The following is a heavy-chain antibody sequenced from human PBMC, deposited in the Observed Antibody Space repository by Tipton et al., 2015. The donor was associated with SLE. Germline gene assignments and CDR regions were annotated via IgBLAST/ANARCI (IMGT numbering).Heavy chain of an antibody. Sequence: TLSLTCAVYGGSFSDYYWSWIRQPAGKGLEWIGRIYTSGSTNYNPSLKSRVTMSVDTSKNQFSLKLSSVTAADTAVYYCAREDRYSSSWSSMDVWGQGTTVTVSS. V-gene: IGHV4-4*07. CDR1: GGSFSDYY. J-gene: IGHJ6*02. CDR2: IYTSGST. D-gene: IGHD6-13*01. CDR3: AREDRYSSSWSSMDV.